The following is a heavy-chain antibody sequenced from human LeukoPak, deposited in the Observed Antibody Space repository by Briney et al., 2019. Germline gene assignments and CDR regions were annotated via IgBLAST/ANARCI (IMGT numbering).Heavy chain of an antibody. D-gene: IGHD3-22*01. CDR1: GGTFSGYA. Sequence: SVKVSCKASGGTFSGYAISWVRQAPGQGLEWMGGIIPIFGTANYAQKFQGRVTITTDESTSTAYMELSSLRSEDTAVYYCARVRDAPYYYDSSGYYLGYYFDYWGQGTLVTVSS. CDR3: ARVRDAPYYYDSSGYYLGYYFDY. V-gene: IGHV1-69*05. CDR2: IIPIFGTA. J-gene: IGHJ4*02.